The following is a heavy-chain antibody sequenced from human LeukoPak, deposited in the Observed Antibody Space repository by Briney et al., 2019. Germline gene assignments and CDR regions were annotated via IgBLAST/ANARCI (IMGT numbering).Heavy chain of an antibody. CDR3: ARLGGYHDPPDY. Sequence: PSETLSLTCTVSGGSISSPTYYWAWIRQPPGQELEWIKTIHHSGSTYDNPSLKSRFNMSVDTSKNQFFLKLSSVTAADTAVYYCARLGGYHDPPDYWGQGTLVTVSS. CDR1: GGSISSPTYY. V-gene: IGHV4-39*01. J-gene: IGHJ4*02. CDR2: IHHSGST. D-gene: IGHD3-16*02.